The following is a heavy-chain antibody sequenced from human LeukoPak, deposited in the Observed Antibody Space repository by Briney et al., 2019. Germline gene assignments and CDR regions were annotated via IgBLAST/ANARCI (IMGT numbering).Heavy chain of an antibody. CDR1: GFTFFNYW. CDR3: ARGGCSSTRCFAGFFDY. Sequence: GGSLRLSCAASGFTFFNYWMSWVRQAPGKGLEWVANIKQDGSETYYVDSVKGRFTISRDNARSSLFLQMTSLRAEDKAIYYCARGGCSSTRCFAGFFDYWGQGTLVTVSS. CDR2: IKQDGSET. V-gene: IGHV3-7*04. J-gene: IGHJ4*02. D-gene: IGHD2-2*01.